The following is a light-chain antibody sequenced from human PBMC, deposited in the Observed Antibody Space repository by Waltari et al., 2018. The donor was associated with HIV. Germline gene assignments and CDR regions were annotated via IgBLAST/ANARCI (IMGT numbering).Light chain of an antibody. V-gene: IGKV1-39*01. CDR2: EAS. Sequence: DIQMTQSPFFLSASVGDRITITCRASQSVGSRLNWYQQKLGTAPKVLIYEASSLQSGVPSRFSGGGSGTYFTLTISGLQPDDFATYYCQQSSRIPLTFGPGTKVD. CDR1: QSVGSR. J-gene: IGKJ3*01. CDR3: QQSSRIPLT.